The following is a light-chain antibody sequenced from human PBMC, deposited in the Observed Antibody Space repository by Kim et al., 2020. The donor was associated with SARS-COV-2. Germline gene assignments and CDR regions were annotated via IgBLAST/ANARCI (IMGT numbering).Light chain of an antibody. CDR1: SSDVGGYKY. Sequence: QSITISFTGTSSDVGGYKYVSWYQQHPGKAPKLMIYDVSNRPSGVSNRFSGSKSGNTASLTISGLQAEDEADYYCSSYTSSSTLVFGTGTKVTVL. J-gene: IGLJ1*01. V-gene: IGLV2-14*03. CDR3: SSYTSSSTLV. CDR2: DVS.